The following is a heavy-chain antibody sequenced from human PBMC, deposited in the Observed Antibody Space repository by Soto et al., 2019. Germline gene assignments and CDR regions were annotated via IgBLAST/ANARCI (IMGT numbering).Heavy chain of an antibody. D-gene: IGHD2-15*01. V-gene: IGHV4-59*08. CDR3: ARHYCSGSKCYYFDY. CDR1: GGSISSYY. CDR2: IHYSGST. Sequence: SETLSLTCSVSGGSISSYYWSWIRQPPGKGLEWIGYIHYSGSTNYNPSLQSRVTISVDTSKNQFSLKLNSVTAADTAVYYCARHYCSGSKCYYFDYWGQGTPVT. J-gene: IGHJ4*02.